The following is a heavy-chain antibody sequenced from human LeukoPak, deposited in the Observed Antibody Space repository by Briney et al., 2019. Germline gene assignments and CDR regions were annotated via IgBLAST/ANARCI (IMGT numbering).Heavy chain of an antibody. CDR3: AKDGVVPAANLDY. Sequence: PGGSLRLSCAASGFTFSTYAMHWVRQAPGKGLEWVAVISSDGRKAYYADSVKDRFTISRDNSKNTLYLQMNSLRAEDTAVYYCAKDGVVPAANLDYWGQGTLVTVSS. CDR1: GFTFSTYA. J-gene: IGHJ4*02. V-gene: IGHV3-30*04. D-gene: IGHD2-2*01. CDR2: ISSDGRKA.